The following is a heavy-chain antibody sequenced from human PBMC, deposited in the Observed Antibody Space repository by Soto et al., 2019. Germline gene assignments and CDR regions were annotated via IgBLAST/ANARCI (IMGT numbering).Heavy chain of an antibody. J-gene: IGHJ5*02. V-gene: IGHV4-31*03. Sequence: SETLSLACTVSGGSISSGGYYWSWIRQHPGKGLEWIGYIYYSGSTYYNPSLKSRVTISVDTSKNQFSLKLSSVTAADTAVYYCARGEPASDTYYDFWSGYYPLFDPWAQRTLVTVSS. CDR1: GGSISSGGYY. CDR2: IYYSGST. D-gene: IGHD3-3*01. CDR3: ARGEPASDTYYDFWSGYYPLFDP.